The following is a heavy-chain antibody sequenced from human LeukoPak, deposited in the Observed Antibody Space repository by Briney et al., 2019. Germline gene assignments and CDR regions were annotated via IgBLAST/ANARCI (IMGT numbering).Heavy chain of an antibody. V-gene: IGHV3-21*01. Sequence: GGSLGLSCAASGFSFSSYSMNWVRQAPGKGLEWVSSISSSGSCKYYPDPEKGRFTSSRDNAKHSLYLQMNRLRADNTLVYYCASRALAGMVDYWGQGTLVTVSS. CDR1: GFSFSSYS. J-gene: IGHJ4*02. CDR2: ISSSGSCK. D-gene: IGHD6-19*01. CDR3: ASRALAGMVDY.